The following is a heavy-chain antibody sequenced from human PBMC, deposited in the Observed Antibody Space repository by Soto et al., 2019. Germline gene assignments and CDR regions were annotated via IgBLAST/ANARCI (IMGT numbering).Heavy chain of an antibody. CDR3: ARGFENDFWSGSYYMDV. J-gene: IGHJ6*03. CDR1: GYTFTSYD. CDR2: MNPNSGNT. V-gene: IGHV1-8*01. Sequence: QVQLVQSGAEVKKPGASVKVSCKASGYTFTSYDINWVRQATGQGLEWMGWMNPNSGNTGYEQKFQSRVTLTRKSSIRTAAMELSSLRSEDTAVYYCARGFENDFWSGSYYMDVWGKGTTVTVSS. D-gene: IGHD3-3*01.